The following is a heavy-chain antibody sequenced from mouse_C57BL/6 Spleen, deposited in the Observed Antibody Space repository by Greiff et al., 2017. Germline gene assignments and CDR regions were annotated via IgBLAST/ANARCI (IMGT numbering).Heavy chain of an antibody. CDR1: GYTFTSYW. CDR3: ARGEVTGTRYAD. J-gene: IGHJ3*01. V-gene: IGHV1-69*01. CDR2: IDPSDSYT. D-gene: IGHD4-1*01. Sequence: QVQLQQPGAELVMPGASVKLSCKASGYTFTSYWMHWVKQRPGQGLEWIGEIDPSDSYTNYNQKFKGKSTLTVDKSSSTAYMQLSSLTSEDSAVYYCARGEVTGTRYADWGQGTLVTVSA.